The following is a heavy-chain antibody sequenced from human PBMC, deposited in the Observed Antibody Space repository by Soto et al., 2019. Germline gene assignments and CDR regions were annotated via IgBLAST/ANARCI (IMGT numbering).Heavy chain of an antibody. CDR2: IIGSGGST. D-gene: IGHD1-7*01. CDR1: GFTFSNYA. V-gene: IGHV3-23*01. CDR3: AKDAAQNYNWNYGHNCFDP. J-gene: IGHJ5*02. Sequence: LRLSCAASGFTFSNYAMNWVRQAPGKGLEWVSAIIGSGGSTYYAGSVQGRFTISRDNSKNTLYVQMNSLRAEDTAVYYCAKDAAQNYNWNYGHNCFDPWGQGTLVTVSS.